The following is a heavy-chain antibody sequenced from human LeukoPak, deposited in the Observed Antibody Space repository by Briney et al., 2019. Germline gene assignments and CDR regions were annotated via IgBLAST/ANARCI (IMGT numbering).Heavy chain of an antibody. CDR2: IWYDGSNK. D-gene: IGHD3-10*01. Sequence: PGGSLRLSCAASGFTFSNYGMHWVRQAPGKGLEWVALIWYDGSNKYYADSVKGRFTISRDNSKNTLYLQMNSLRAEDTAVYYCARIRGSSSGTFYNDYWGQGTLVTVSS. V-gene: IGHV3-33*01. J-gene: IGHJ4*02. CDR3: ARIRGSSSGTFYNDY. CDR1: GFTFSNYG.